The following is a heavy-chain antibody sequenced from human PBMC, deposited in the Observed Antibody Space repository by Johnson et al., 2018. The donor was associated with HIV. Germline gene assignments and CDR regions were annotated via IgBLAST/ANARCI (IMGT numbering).Heavy chain of an antibody. V-gene: IGHV3-20*04. CDR1: GFTFDDYG. Sequence: VQLVESGGVVVQPGGSLRLSCTASGFTFDDYGMNWVRQVPGQGLEWVSGINWNGGSTGYVDSMKGRFTISRDNARNSLYLQMNSLRAEDTALYYCARGKGAAVGLDAFDIWGQGTMVTVSS. J-gene: IGHJ3*02. CDR3: ARGKGAAVGLDAFDI. CDR2: INWNGGST. D-gene: IGHD6-13*01.